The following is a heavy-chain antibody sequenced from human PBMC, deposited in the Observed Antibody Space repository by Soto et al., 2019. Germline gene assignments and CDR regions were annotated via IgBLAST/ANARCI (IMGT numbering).Heavy chain of an antibody. V-gene: IGHV4-39*01. CDR1: GGSISSSSYY. CDR3: ARHLGYSYGPTDY. CDR2: IYYSGST. J-gene: IGHJ4*02. D-gene: IGHD5-18*01. Sequence: SETLSLTCSVSGGSISSSSYYWGWIRQPPGKGLEWIGSIYYSGSTYYNPSLKSRVTISVDTSKNQFSLKLSSVTAADTAVYYCARHLGYSYGPTDYWGQGTLVSVSS.